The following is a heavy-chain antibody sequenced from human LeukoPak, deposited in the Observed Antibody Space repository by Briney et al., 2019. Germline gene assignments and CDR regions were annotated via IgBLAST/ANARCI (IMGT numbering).Heavy chain of an antibody. V-gene: IGHV4-34*01. CDR2: INHSGST. J-gene: IGHJ5*02. CDR1: GGSFSGYY. CDR3: ARIGPAVGWFDP. D-gene: IGHD6-19*01. Sequence: SETLSLTCAVYGGSFSGYYWSWIRQPPGKGLEWIGEINHSGSTNYNPSLKSRVTISVDTSKNQFSLKLSSVTAADTAGYYCARIGPAVGWFDPWGQGTLVTVSS.